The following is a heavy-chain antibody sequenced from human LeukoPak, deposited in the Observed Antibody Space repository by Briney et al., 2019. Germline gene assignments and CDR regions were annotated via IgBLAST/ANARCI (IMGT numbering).Heavy chain of an antibody. V-gene: IGHV4-59*12. D-gene: IGHD2-2*01. CDR1: GGSISSYY. Sequence: SETLSLTCTVSGGSISSYYWSWIRQPPGKGLEWIGYIYYSGSTNYNPSLKSRVTISVDTSKNQFSLKLSSVTAADTAVYYCARNGYCSSTSCRYYYYYMDVWGKGTTVTVSS. J-gene: IGHJ6*03. CDR2: IYYSGST. CDR3: ARNGYCSSTSCRYYYYYMDV.